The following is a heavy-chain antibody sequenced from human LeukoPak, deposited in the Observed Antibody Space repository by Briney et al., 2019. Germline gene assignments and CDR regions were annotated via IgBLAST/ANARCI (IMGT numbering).Heavy chain of an antibody. D-gene: IGHD3-9*01. J-gene: IGHJ3*02. Sequence: SSQTLSLTCTVSGGSISSGSYYWSWIRQPAGKGLEWIGRIYTSGSTNYNPSLKSRVTISVDTSKNQFPLKLSSVTAADTAVYYCASLRYFDWSYMMDAFDIWGQGTMVTVSS. CDR2: IYTSGST. CDR3: ASLRYFDWSYMMDAFDI. V-gene: IGHV4-61*02. CDR1: GGSISSGSYY.